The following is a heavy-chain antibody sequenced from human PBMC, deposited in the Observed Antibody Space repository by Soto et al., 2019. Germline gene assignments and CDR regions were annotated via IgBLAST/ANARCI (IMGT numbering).Heavy chain of an antibody. Sequence: QVQLVESGGGVVQPGRSLRLSCAASGFTFSSYGMHWVRQAPGKGLEWVAVISNDGSNQYYADSVKGRFTISRDRSKNTLYLQMNSLRTEDTAVYYCAKERPTYFDTSGYQNDYFDYWGQGTLVAVSS. CDR2: ISNDGSNQ. J-gene: IGHJ4*02. D-gene: IGHD3-22*01. V-gene: IGHV3-30*18. CDR3: AKERPTYFDTSGYQNDYFDY. CDR1: GFTFSSYG.